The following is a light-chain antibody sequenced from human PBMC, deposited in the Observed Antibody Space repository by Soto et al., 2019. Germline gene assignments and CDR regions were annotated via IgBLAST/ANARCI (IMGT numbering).Light chain of an antibody. V-gene: IGLV2-11*01. CDR3: CSYAGSYTYG. J-gene: IGLJ1*01. Sequence: QSALTQPRSVSGSPGQSVTISCAGTSSDVGGYDYVSWYQHLPDKAPKLMIYDVSKRPSGVPDRFSGSKSGNTASLTISGLKAEDEADYYCCSYAGSYTYGFGTGTKVTVL. CDR1: SSDVGGYDY. CDR2: DVS.